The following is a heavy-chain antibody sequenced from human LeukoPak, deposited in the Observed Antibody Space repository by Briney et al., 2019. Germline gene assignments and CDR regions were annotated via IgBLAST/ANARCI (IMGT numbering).Heavy chain of an antibody. Sequence: PGGSLRLSCAASGFNFSNYGMNWVRQAPGKGLEWVSIISAIGYTTYYADSVKGRFTISRDNSKNTLHLQMNSLRAEDTAVYYCARAGRNYYGSGSYPAGHIGERYYFDYWGQGTLVTVSS. V-gene: IGHV3-23*01. CDR1: GFNFSNYG. J-gene: IGHJ4*02. CDR2: ISAIGYTT. D-gene: IGHD3-10*01. CDR3: ARAGRNYYGSGSYPAGHIGERYYFDY.